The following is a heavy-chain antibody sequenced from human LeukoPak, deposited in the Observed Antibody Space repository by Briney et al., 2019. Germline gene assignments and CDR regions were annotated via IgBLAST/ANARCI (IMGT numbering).Heavy chain of an antibody. D-gene: IGHD2-2*01. CDR2: IKQDGSEK. V-gene: IGHV3-7*01. Sequence: PGGSLRLSCAASGFTFSSYWMSWVRQAPGKGLEWVANIKQDGSEKYYVDSVKGRFTISRDNAKNSLYLQMNSLRAEDTAVYYCAREHPGPQLPPDYWGQGTLVTVSS. CDR1: GFTFSSYW. J-gene: IGHJ4*02. CDR3: AREHPGPQLPPDY.